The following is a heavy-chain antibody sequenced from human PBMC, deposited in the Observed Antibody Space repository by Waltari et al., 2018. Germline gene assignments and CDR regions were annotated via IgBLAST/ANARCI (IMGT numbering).Heavy chain of an antibody. Sequence: VQLQESGPGLVKPSETLSLTCAVPGYSISSGYFWGWIRQPPGKGLEWIGSIYHSGSTYYNPSLKSRVTISVDTSKNQFSLKLSSVTAADTAVYYCATDAGGYSAFDIWGQGTMVTVSS. CDR1: GYSISSGYF. D-gene: IGHD3-16*01. J-gene: IGHJ3*02. CDR3: ATDAGGYSAFDI. V-gene: IGHV4-38-2*02. CDR2: IYHSGST.